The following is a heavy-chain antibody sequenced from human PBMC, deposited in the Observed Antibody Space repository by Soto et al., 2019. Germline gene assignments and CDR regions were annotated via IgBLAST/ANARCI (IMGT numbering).Heavy chain of an antibody. CDR2: ISYDGSNK. CDR3: ARDLEMATRAFQNY. J-gene: IGHJ4*02. V-gene: IGHV3-30-3*01. CDR1: GFTFSSYA. D-gene: IGHD5-12*01. Sequence: QVQLVESGGGVVQPGRSLRLSCAASGFTFSSYAMHWVRQAPGKGLEWVAVISYDGSNKYYADSVKGRFTISRDNSKNMLYLQMNSLRAADTAVYYCARDLEMATRAFQNYWGQGTLVTVSS.